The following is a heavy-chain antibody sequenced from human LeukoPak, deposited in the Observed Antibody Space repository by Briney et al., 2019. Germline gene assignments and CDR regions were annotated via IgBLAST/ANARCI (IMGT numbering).Heavy chain of an antibody. Sequence: GGSLRLSCAASGFTFDDYGMSWVRQAPGKGLEWVANIKQDGSEKYYVDSVKGRFTISRDNAKNSLYLQMNSLRAEDTAVYYCARGGELLLPFDYWGQGTLVTVSS. CDR3: ARGGELLLPFDY. J-gene: IGHJ4*02. D-gene: IGHD1-26*01. V-gene: IGHV3-7*01. CDR1: GFTFDDYG. CDR2: IKQDGSEK.